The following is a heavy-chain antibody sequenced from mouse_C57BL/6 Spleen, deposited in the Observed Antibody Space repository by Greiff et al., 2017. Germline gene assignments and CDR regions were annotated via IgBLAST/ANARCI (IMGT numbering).Heavy chain of an antibody. V-gene: IGHV7-3*01. D-gene: IGHD2-1*01. CDR1: GFTFTDYY. Sequence: EVKLLESGGGLVQPGGSLSLSCAASGFTFTDYYMSWVRQPPGKALEWLGFIRNKANGYTTEYSASVKGRFTISRDNSPSILYLQMNALRAEDSATYCCARLYGNYVWYFDGWGTGTTVTVSS. J-gene: IGHJ1*03. CDR2: IRNKANGYTT. CDR3: ARLYGNYVWYFDG.